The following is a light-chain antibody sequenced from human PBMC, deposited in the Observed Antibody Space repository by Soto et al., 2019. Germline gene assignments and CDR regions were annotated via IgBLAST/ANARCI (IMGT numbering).Light chain of an antibody. CDR3: SSYTSSSTL. V-gene: IGLV2-14*01. CDR2: DVS. Sequence: QSVLTQPASVSGSPGQSITISCTGTSSDVGGYKYVSWYQQHPGKAPKLIIYDVSDRPSGISNRFSGSKSGNKASLTISGLQAEDEADYYCSSYTSSSTLFVTGTKVTVL. J-gene: IGLJ1*01. CDR1: SSDVGGYKY.